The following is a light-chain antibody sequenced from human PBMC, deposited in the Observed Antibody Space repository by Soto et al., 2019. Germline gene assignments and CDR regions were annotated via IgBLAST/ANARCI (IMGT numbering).Light chain of an antibody. CDR2: DAS. J-gene: IGKJ4*01. CDR3: QQRYTSLT. Sequence: IMMTQSPATLSLSPGERATLSCRAGQNVRSYLAWYQQKSGQATRLLIHDASNRAPGTPARFSGSGSGTDFTLTISSLEPDASAVYYWQQRYTSLTFGGGTKVEIK. CDR1: QNVRSY. V-gene: IGKV3-11*01.